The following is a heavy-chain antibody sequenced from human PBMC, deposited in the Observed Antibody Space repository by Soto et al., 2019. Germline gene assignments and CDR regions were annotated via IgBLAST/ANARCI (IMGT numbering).Heavy chain of an antibody. CDR1: GYTFTGYY. J-gene: IGHJ6*02. D-gene: IGHD2-2*01. V-gene: IGHV1-2*02. CDR2: INPNSGGT. Sequence: ASVKVSCKASGYTFTGYYMHWVRQAPGQGLEWMGWINPNSGGTNYAQKFQGRVTMTRETSISTAYMELSRLRSDDTAVYYCARDGIVVVPARGMDVCGQGTTVTV. CDR3: ARDGIVVVPARGMDV.